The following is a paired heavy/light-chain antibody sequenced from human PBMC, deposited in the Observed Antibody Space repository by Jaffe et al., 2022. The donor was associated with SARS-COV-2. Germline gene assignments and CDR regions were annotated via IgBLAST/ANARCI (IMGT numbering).Light chain of an antibody. Sequence: EIVLTQSPGTLSLSPGERATLSCTASQSVGSNYLAWFQQKPGQAPRLLIYGASTRAAGIPDRFSGSGSGRDFTLSISRLEPEDFAVYYCQQYGGSPRTFGQGTKVEIK. CDR1: QSVGSNY. V-gene: IGKV3-20*01. CDR2: GAS. J-gene: IGKJ1*01. CDR3: QQYGGSPRT.
Heavy chain of an antibody. V-gene: IGHV1-3*01. CDR1: GYTFSHNP. Sequence: QVQLVQSGPEVKKPRASVKVSCQASGYTFSHNPIHWVRQAPGQRFEYMGWINGGNGNTGYSPKFQGRVTFSRLSSARTAYMELRSLTSQDTAVYYCARDGDLQPHITSPEPPFVFWGQGTLVTVSS. CDR2: INGGNGNT. D-gene: IGHD7-27*01. CDR3: ARDGDLQPHITSPEPPFVF. J-gene: IGHJ4*02.